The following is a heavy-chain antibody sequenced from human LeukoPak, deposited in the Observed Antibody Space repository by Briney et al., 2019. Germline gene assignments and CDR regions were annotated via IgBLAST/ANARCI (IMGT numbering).Heavy chain of an antibody. CDR3: ARGYYDSSGYYRGSDY. Sequence: SETLSLTCTVSGGSISSSSYYWGWIRQPPGKGLEWIGYIYYSGSTYYNPSLKSRVTISVDTSKNQFSLKLSSVTAADTAVYYCARGYYDSSGYYRGSDYWGQGILVTVSS. D-gene: IGHD3-22*01. CDR2: IYYSGST. J-gene: IGHJ4*02. CDR1: GGSISSSSYY. V-gene: IGHV4-31*03.